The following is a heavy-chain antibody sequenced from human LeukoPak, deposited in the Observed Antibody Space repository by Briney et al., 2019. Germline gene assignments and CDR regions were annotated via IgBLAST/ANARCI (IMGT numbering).Heavy chain of an antibody. Sequence: ASVKVSCKASGYTFTGYYMHWVRQAPGQGLEWMGWINPNSGGTNYAQKFQGRVTMTRDTSISTAYMELSRLRSDDTAVYYCARDPREYGSGRGYYMDVWGKGTTVTISS. J-gene: IGHJ6*03. CDR3: ARDPREYGSGRGYYMDV. D-gene: IGHD3-10*01. CDR1: GYTFTGYY. CDR2: INPNSGGT. V-gene: IGHV1-2*02.